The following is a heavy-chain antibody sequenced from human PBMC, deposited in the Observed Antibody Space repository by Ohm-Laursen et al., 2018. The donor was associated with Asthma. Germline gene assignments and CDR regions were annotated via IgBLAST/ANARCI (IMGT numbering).Heavy chain of an antibody. CDR2: ISGSGGRT. V-gene: IGHV3-23*01. Sequence: SLRLSCAASGFTFSSYAMSWVRQAPGKGLEWVSAISGSGGRTYYADSVKGRFTISRDNSKNTLYLQMNSLRAEDTAVYYCAKDVGSWYGYGFDYWGQGTLVTVSS. J-gene: IGHJ4*02. CDR3: AKDVGSWYGYGFDY. D-gene: IGHD6-13*01. CDR1: GFTFSSYA.